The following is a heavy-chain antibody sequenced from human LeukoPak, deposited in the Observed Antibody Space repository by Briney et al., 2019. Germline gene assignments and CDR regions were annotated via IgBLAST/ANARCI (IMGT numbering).Heavy chain of an antibody. Sequence: PSETLSLTCDVSGGSIDSTNWWNWVRQPPGKGLEWIGEIHHDGRINYNPSLKSRVTLSVDKSKYQFSLRLNSVTAADTAMYYCARSHDHLWGNYPDYWGQGTLVTVS. D-gene: IGHD3-16*02. J-gene: IGHJ4*02. V-gene: IGHV4/OR15-8*01. CDR1: GGSIDSTNW. CDR2: IHHDGRI. CDR3: ARSHDHLWGNYPDY.